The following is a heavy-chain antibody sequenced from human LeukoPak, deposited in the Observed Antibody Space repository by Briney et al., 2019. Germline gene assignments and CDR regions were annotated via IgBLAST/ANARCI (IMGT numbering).Heavy chain of an antibody. Sequence: KAGGSLRLSCAASGFTFSSYSMNWVRQAPGKGLEWVSSISSSSSYIYYADSVKGRFTISRDNAKNSLYLQMNSLRAEDTAVYYCARDLILRYFDWLPPPFDYWGQGTLVTVSS. CDR3: ARDLILRYFDWLPPPFDY. CDR2: ISSSSSYI. J-gene: IGHJ4*02. CDR1: GFTFSSYS. V-gene: IGHV3-21*01. D-gene: IGHD3-9*01.